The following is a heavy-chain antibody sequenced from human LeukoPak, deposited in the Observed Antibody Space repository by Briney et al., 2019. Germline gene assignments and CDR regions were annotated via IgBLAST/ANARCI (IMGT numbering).Heavy chain of an antibody. CDR1: GGSISTYF. V-gene: IGHV4-59*01. CDR2: MYYTGSS. Sequence: PSETLSLTCSVSGGSISTYFWTWIRQAPGKGLEWIGYMYYTGSSNYNPSLESRVAISIDTSKNQFSLKLTSVTPADTAVYYRARGGYRSYYYVDVWGKGTTVIVSS. D-gene: IGHD3-16*02. J-gene: IGHJ6*03. CDR3: ARGGYRSYYYVDV.